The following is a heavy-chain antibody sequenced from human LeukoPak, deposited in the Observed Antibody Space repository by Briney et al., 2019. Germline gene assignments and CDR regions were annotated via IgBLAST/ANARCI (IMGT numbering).Heavy chain of an antibody. CDR1: GGTFSSYA. Sequence: SVKVSCKASGGTFSSYAISWVRQAPGQGLEWMGGIIPIFGTANYAQKFQGSVTITTDESTSTAYMELSSLRSEDTPVYYCARDFVVPAAMRSPRRYYFDYWGQGTLVTVSS. V-gene: IGHV1-69*05. J-gene: IGHJ4*02. D-gene: IGHD2-2*01. CDR3: ARDFVVPAAMRSPRRYYFDY. CDR2: IIPIFGTA.